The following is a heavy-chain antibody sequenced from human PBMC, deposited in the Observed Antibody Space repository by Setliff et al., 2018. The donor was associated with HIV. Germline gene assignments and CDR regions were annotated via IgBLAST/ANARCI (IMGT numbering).Heavy chain of an antibody. J-gene: IGHJ6*04. CDR1: GFTFSIYW. D-gene: IGHD3-22*01. V-gene: IGHV3-7*05. CDR2: IKEDGSEK. Sequence: LRLSCAASGFTFSIYWMSWVRQAPGKGLEWVANIKEDGSEKYYVDSVKGRFTISRGNAENSLYLQMNSLRAEDTAVYYCARAAHDNTAYRPLDVWGKGTTVTVSS. CDR3: ARAAHDNTAYRPLDV.